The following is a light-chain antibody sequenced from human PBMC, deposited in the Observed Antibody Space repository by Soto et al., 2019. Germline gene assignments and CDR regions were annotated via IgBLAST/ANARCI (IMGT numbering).Light chain of an antibody. Sequence: EIVLTQSPATLSLSPGERATLSCRASQSVSSYLAWYQQKPGQAPRLLIYDASNRATGIPARFSGSGSVTEFTLTISSLEPEAFAVYYCQQRSNWPPTFGQGTKVEIK. V-gene: IGKV3-11*01. J-gene: IGKJ1*01. CDR2: DAS. CDR3: QQRSNWPPT. CDR1: QSVSSY.